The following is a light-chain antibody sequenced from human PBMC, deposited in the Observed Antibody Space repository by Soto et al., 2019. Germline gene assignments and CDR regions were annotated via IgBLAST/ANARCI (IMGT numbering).Light chain of an antibody. CDR3: RSYTSSSTVV. CDR1: SSDVGGYKY. V-gene: IGLV2-14*01. Sequence: QSALTQPASVSGSPGQSITISCTGTSSDVGGYKYVSWYQQHPGKAPKLMIYDVSNRPSGVSNRFSGSKSGNTASLTISGRQAEDEADYYCRSYTSSSTVVFGGGTKLTVL. CDR2: DVS. J-gene: IGLJ2*01.